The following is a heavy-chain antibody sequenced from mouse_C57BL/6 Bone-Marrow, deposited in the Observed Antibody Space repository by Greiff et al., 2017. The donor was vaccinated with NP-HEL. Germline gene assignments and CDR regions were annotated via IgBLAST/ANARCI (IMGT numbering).Heavy chain of an antibody. CDR3: ARPYYSNPFAY. CDR2: IRNKANGYTT. J-gene: IGHJ3*01. V-gene: IGHV7-3*01. CDR1: GFTFTDYY. D-gene: IGHD2-5*01. Sequence: EVKLQESGGGLVQPGGSLSLSCAASGFTFTDYYMSWVRQPPGKALEWLGFIRNKANGYTTEYSASVKGRFTISRDNSQSILYLQMNALRAEDSATYYCARPYYSNPFAYWGQGTLVTVSA.